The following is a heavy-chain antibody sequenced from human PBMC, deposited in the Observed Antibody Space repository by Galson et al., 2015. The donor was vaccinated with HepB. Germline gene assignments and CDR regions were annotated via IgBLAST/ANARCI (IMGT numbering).Heavy chain of an antibody. D-gene: IGHD6-13*01. V-gene: IGHV5-51*01. Sequence: QSGAEVKKPGESLKISCKGSGYSFTSYWIGWVRQMPGKGLEWMGIIYPGDSDTRYSPSFQGQVTISADKSISTAYLQWSSLKASDTAMYYCARHQIAAAGRYYYYGMDVWGQGTTVTVSS. CDR3: ARHQIAAAGRYYYYGMDV. CDR2: IYPGDSDT. CDR1: GYSFTSYW. J-gene: IGHJ6*02.